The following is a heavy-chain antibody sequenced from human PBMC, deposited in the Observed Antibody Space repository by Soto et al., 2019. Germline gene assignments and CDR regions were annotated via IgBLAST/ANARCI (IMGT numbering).Heavy chain of an antibody. CDR2: ISYDGSNK. J-gene: IGHJ6*02. Sequence: PGGSLRLSCAASGFSFSSYGMHWVRQAPGKGLEWVAVISYDGSNKYYADSVKGRFTISRDNSKNTLYLQMNSLRAEDTAVYYCAKNLGLQDYYYYGMDVWGQGTTVTVS. CDR1: GFSFSSYG. CDR3: AKNLGLQDYYYYGMDV. D-gene: IGHD4-4*01. V-gene: IGHV3-30*18.